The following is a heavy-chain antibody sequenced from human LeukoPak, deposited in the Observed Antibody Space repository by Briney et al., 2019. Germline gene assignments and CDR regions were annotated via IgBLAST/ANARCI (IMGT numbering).Heavy chain of an antibody. CDR1: GFTFSSHA. D-gene: IGHD1-14*01. J-gene: IGHJ4*02. Sequence: GGSLRLSCAASGFTFSSHAMSWVRQAPGKGLEWVSGISDSGGSAYYADSVKGRFTISRDNSKNTLYLQMSSLRAEDTAVYYCADRNVNRPIDYWGQGTLVTVSS. CDR3: ADRNVNRPIDY. V-gene: IGHV3-23*01. CDR2: ISDSGGSA.